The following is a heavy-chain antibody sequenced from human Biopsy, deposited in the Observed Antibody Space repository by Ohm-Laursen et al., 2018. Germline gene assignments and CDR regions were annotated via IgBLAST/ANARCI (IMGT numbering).Heavy chain of an antibody. D-gene: IGHD5-18*01. CDR2: IYYSGST. J-gene: IGHJ4*02. V-gene: IGHV4-59*02. Sequence: SDTLSLTCTVSGGSVNSYSWSWIRQPPGKRLEWIGNIYYSGSTNFNPSLKRRVTISVDTSKYQISLKWSSVTAADTAVYFCARGSSYVYDFDYWGQGTLVAVSS. CDR3: ARGSSYVYDFDY. CDR1: GGSVNSYS.